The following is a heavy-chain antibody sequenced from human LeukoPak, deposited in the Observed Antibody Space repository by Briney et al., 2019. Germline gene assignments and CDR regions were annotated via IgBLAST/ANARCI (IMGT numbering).Heavy chain of an antibody. CDR2: ISWSSGII. J-gene: IGHJ3*02. CDR3: AKDTGSPADAITMEDNAFDI. CDR1: GFTFDDYA. V-gene: IGHV3-9*01. Sequence: GGSLRLSCAAPGFTFDDYAMHWVRQAPGKGLEWVSGISWSSGIIGYADSVKGRFTISRDNAKNSLDLQMESLRAEDTDVYYCAKDTGSPADAITMEDNAFDIWGQGTMVTVSS. D-gene: IGHD3-3*01.